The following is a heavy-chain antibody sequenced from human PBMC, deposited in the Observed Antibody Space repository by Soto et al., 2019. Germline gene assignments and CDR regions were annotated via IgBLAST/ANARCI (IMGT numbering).Heavy chain of an antibody. D-gene: IGHD1-26*01. CDR2: IYYSGST. Sequence: PSETLSLTCTVSGGSTSSYYWSWIRQPPGKGLEWIGYIYYSGSTNYNPSLKSRVTISVDTSKNQFSLKLSSVTAADTAVYYCARAYSGSYRDYYYYYGMDVWGQGTTVTVSS. CDR1: GGSTSSYY. CDR3: ARAYSGSYRDYYYYYGMDV. J-gene: IGHJ6*02. V-gene: IGHV4-59*01.